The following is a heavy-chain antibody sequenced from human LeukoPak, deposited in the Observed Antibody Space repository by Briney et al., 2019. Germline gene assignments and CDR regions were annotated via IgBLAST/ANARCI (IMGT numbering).Heavy chain of an antibody. V-gene: IGHV1-69*04. D-gene: IGHD4-11*01. CDR3: ARPLAYSNYEEGYYGMDV. CDR1: GGTFSSYA. CDR2: IIPILGIA. Sequence: ASVTVSCKASGGTFSSYAISWVRQAPGQGLEWMGRIIPILGIANYAQKFQGRVTITADKSTSTAYMEPSSLRSEDTAVYYYARPLAYSNYEEGYYGMDVWGQGTTVTVSS. J-gene: IGHJ6*02.